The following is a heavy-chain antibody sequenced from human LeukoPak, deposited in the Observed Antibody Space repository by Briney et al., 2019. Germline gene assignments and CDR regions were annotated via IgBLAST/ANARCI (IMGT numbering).Heavy chain of an antibody. Sequence: ASVKVSCKTSGGTFSSSGLSWVRQAPGQGLEWMGWINPNSGGTNYAQKFQGRVTMTRDTSISTAYMELSGLRSDDTAVYYCARGPHWDPHFDYWGQGTLVTVSS. CDR3: ARGPHWDPHFDY. D-gene: IGHD7-27*01. CDR1: GGTFSSSG. J-gene: IGHJ4*02. CDR2: INPNSGGT. V-gene: IGHV1-2*02.